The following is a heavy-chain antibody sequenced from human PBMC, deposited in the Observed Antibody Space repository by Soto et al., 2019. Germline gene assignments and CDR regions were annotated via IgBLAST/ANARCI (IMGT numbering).Heavy chain of an antibody. J-gene: IGHJ3*02. V-gene: IGHV3-23*01. CDR1: GFTFSSYA. D-gene: IGHD2-8*01. CDR2: ISGSGGST. CDR3: AKVRGVYAFDI. Sequence: PGGSLGLSCAASGFTFSSYAMSWARQAPGKGLEWVSAISGSGGSTYYADSVKGRFTISRDISKNTLYLQMNSLRAEATAVYYCAKVRGVYAFDIWGQGTMVTVSS.